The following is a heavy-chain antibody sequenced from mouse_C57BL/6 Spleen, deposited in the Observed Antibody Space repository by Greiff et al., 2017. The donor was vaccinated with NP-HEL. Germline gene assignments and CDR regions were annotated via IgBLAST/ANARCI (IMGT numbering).Heavy chain of an antibody. D-gene: IGHD1-1*01. CDR1: GYTFTSYW. J-gene: IGHJ1*03. CDR3: ARGTHYYGSSYVRYFDV. V-gene: IGHV1-64*01. CDR2: IHPNSGST. Sequence: QVQLQQPGAELVKPGASVKLSCKASGYTFTSYWMHWVKQRPGQGLEWIGMIHPNSGSTNYNEKFKSKATLTVDKSSSTAYMQLSSLTSEDSAVYYCARGTHYYGSSYVRYFDVWGTGTTVTVSS.